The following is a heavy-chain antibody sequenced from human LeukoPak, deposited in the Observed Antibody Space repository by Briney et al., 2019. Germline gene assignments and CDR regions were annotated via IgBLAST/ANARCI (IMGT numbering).Heavy chain of an antibody. J-gene: IGHJ4*02. CDR3: ARRGYDRSWSFDY. CDR1: GGSISGYY. V-gene: IGHV4-59*08. CDR2: IYYSGST. Sequence: SETLSLTCTVSGGSISGYYGNWVRQPPRKRLEWIGDIYYSGSTKYNPSLKSRVTISVDTSKNQFSLNLSPVTAADTAVYYCARRGYDRSWSFDYWGQGTLVTVSS. D-gene: IGHD6-13*01.